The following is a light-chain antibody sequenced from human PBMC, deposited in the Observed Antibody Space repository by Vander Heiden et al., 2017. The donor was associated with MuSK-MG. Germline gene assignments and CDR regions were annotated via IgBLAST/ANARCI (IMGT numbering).Light chain of an antibody. CDR1: KGTSNN. CDR2: AAS. V-gene: IGKV1-27*01. Sequence: DIQMTQPPSSLSASVGDRVTTTGRASKGTSNNLAWYQQKPGKVTQLMIYAASTLQSGVPSRFIGSGCWTDVTLTIISLQHEDDVTVYCQKHNSDLCTFGPGTKVDI. CDR3: QKHNSDLCT. J-gene: IGKJ3*01.